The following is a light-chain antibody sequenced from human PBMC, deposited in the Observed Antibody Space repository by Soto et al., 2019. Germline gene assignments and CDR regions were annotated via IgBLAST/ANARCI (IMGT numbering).Light chain of an antibody. Sequence: DIVMTQSPDSLAVSLGERATINCKSSQSVLYNSNNKNYLAWYQQRPGQPPKLLIYWASTRESGVPDRFSGSGSGTDFTLTITSLQAEDVAVYYCQQYESTAPPFGQGTKLEIK. CDR3: QQYESTAPP. V-gene: IGKV4-1*01. J-gene: IGKJ2*01. CDR1: QSVLYNSNNKNY. CDR2: WAS.